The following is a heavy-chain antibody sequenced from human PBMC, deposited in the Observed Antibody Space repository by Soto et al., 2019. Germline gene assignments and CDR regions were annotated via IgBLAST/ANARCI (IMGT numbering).Heavy chain of an antibody. CDR1: GFTFSSYS. V-gene: IGHV3-21*01. D-gene: IGHD6-6*01. J-gene: IGHJ3*02. CDR2: ISSSSSYI. CDR3: ARVGSIAAYDAFDI. Sequence: GGSLRLSCVASGFTFSSYSMNWVRQAPGKGLEWVSSISSSSSYIYYADSVKGRFTISRDNAKNSLYLQMNSLRAEDTAVYYCARVGSIAAYDAFDIWGQGTMVTVSS.